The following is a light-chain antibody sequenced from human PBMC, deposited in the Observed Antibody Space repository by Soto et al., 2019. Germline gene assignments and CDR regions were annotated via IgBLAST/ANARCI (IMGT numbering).Light chain of an antibody. CDR3: QHYDTSPAWT. Sequence: EIVLTQSPGTLSVSVGETATLSCTASQTVDSSSLAWYQQKPGQAPRLLIYGASSRATGIPDRFSGSGSGTDFTLTVSRLEPVDFAVYYCQHYDTSPAWTFGQGTKVDVK. J-gene: IGKJ1*01. V-gene: IGKV3-20*01. CDR1: QTVDSSS. CDR2: GAS.